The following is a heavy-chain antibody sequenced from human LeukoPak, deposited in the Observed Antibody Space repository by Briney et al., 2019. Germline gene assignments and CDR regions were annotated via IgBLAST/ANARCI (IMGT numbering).Heavy chain of an antibody. CDR3: ARHVSSNSSSSAWFDP. Sequence: PSETLSLTCTVSGGSISSGDYYWSWIRQPPGKGLEWIGYIYYSGSTYYNPSLKSRVTISVDTSKNQFSLKLSSVTAADTAVYYCARHVSSNSSSSAWFDPWGQGTLVTVSS. D-gene: IGHD6-6*01. CDR1: GGSISSGDYY. CDR2: IYYSGST. J-gene: IGHJ5*02. V-gene: IGHV4-30-4*01.